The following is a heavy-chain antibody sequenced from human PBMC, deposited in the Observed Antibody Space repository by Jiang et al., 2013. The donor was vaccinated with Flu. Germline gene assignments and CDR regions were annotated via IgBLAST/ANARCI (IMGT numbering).Heavy chain of an antibody. CDR1: GGTFSSYA. Sequence: SVKVSCKASGGTFSSYAISWVRQAPGQGLEWMGGIIPILGIANYAQKFQGRVTITADKSTSTAYMELSSLRSEDTAVYYCARVGYSYGYFDYWGQGTLVTVSS. V-gene: IGHV1-69*04. CDR2: IIPILGIA. J-gene: IGHJ4*02. CDR3: ARVGYSYGYFDY. D-gene: IGHD5-18*01.